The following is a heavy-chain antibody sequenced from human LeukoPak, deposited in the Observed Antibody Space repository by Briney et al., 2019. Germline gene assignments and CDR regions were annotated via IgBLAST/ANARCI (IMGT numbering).Heavy chain of an antibody. CDR1: GGSISSSAYY. CDR2: INHSGST. J-gene: IGHJ6*02. CDR3: ARGAATRGMDV. Sequence: SETLSLTCTVSGGSISSSAYYWSWNRQPPGKGLEWIGKINHSGSTNYNPSLKSRVTISVDTCKNQFSLKLSSVTAADTAVYYCARGAATRGMDVWGQGTTVTVSS. V-gene: IGHV4-39*07. D-gene: IGHD2-15*01.